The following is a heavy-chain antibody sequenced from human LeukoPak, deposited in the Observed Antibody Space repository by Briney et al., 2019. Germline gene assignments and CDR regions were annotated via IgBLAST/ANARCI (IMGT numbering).Heavy chain of an antibody. CDR1: GFTVSSNY. CDR3: ARASQLDLKGWPNAFDI. CDR2: IYSGGST. Sequence: PGGSLRLSCAASGFTVSSNYMSWVRQAPGKGLEWVSVIYSGGSTYYADSVKGRFTISRDNSKNTLYLQMNSLRAEDTAVYYCARASQLDLKGWPNAFDIWGQGTMVTVSS. J-gene: IGHJ3*02. V-gene: IGHV3-53*01. D-gene: IGHD6-6*01.